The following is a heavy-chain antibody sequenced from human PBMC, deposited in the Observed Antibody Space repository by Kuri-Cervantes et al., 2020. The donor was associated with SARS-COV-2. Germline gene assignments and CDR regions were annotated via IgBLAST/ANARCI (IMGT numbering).Heavy chain of an antibody. Sequence: GESLKISCEVSGSLFSASAIHWVRQASGKGLEWVGRVRGKANNYATAYAASVKGRFTISRDDSKNMAYLQINSLKTEDTAVYYCTTLIDYWGQGALVTVSS. J-gene: IGHJ4*02. CDR1: GSLFSASA. CDR2: VRGKANNYAT. V-gene: IGHV3-73*01. CDR3: TTLIDY.